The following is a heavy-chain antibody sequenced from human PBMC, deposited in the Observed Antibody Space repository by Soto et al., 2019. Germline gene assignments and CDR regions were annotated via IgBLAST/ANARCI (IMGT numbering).Heavy chain of an antibody. CDR2: ISYDGSNI. V-gene: IGHV3-30-3*01. CDR3: ARDSRATGAGAFDI. CDR1: RFTFSISA. J-gene: IGHJ3*02. D-gene: IGHD1-26*01. Sequence: SLKLSCAASRFTFSISAMPWACQAQGKGLEWVAVISYDGSNIYYADSVKGRFTISRDNSKNTLYLQMNSLRAEDTAAHYCARDSRATGAGAFDIWGLGTMVTVSS.